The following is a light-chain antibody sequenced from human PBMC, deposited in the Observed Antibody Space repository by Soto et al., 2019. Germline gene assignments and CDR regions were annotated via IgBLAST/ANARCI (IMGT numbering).Light chain of an antibody. CDR2: GAS. V-gene: IGKV3-11*01. J-gene: IGKJ5*01. CDR3: QQRSNWPPT. CDR1: QTVTSNY. Sequence: IVLTQSPGTLSSSPGRRATLCCRASQTVTSNYLAWYQQKTGQAPRLLIYGASNRATGIPARFSGSGSGTDFTLTISSLEPEDFAVYYCQQRSNWPPTFGQGTRLEI.